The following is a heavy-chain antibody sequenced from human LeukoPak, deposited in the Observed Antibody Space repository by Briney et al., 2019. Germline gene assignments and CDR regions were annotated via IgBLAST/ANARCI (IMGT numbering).Heavy chain of an antibody. D-gene: IGHD2-2*01. CDR2: LSGSGGNT. J-gene: IGHJ4*02. V-gene: IGHV3-23*01. CDR3: AKVASLCTSTSCVRGGFDY. CDR1: GFTFSSHA. Sequence: GGSLRLSCTASGFTFSSHAMSWVRQAPGKGLEWVSALSGSGGNTYYTDSVKGRFTISQDNSKNTLYLQMNSLSAEDTAKYYCAKVASLCTSTSCVRGGFDYWGQGTLVTVSS.